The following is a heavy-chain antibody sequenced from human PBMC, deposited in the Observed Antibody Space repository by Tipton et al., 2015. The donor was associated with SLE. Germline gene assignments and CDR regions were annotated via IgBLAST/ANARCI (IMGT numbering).Heavy chain of an antibody. CDR3: ARERDIAAAEYYFDY. J-gene: IGHJ4*02. D-gene: IGHD6-13*01. V-gene: IGHV4-59*01. CDR2: MDHSGST. CDR1: GASISSYY. Sequence: TLSLTCTVSGASISSYYWNWIRKAPGKGLEWIAFMDHSGSTNYSPSLKSRVTMSVDMSKNQFSLRLSSVTAADTAVYYCARERDIAAAEYYFDYWGQGTLVTVSS.